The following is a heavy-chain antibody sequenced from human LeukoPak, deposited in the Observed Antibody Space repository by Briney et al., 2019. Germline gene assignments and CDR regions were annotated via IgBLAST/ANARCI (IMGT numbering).Heavy chain of an antibody. CDR3: ARDGAPWGGWYQGRWFDP. CDR1: GFTFSSYA. Sequence: PGGSLRLSCAASGFTFSSYAMHWVRQAPGKGLEWVAVISYDGSNKYYADSVEGRFTISRDNSKNTLYLQMNSLRAEDTAVYYCARDGAPWGGWYQGRWFDPWGQGTLVTVSS. J-gene: IGHJ5*02. V-gene: IGHV3-30-3*01. D-gene: IGHD6-19*01. CDR2: ISYDGSNK.